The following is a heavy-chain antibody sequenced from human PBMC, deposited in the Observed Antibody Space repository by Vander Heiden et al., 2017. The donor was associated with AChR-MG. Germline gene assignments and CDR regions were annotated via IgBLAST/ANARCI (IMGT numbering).Heavy chain of an antibody. J-gene: IGHJ6*02. CDR3: ARDHPPALYYYYYYGMDV. CDR2: ISYDGSNK. D-gene: IGHD6-25*01. V-gene: IGHV3-30-3*01. CDR1: GSTFSSYA. Sequence: QGQLVESGGGVVQPGRSLRLSCAASGSTFSSYAMHWVRQAPGKGLEWVAVISYDGSNKSYADSVKGRFTISRDNSKNTLYLQMNSLRAEDTAVYYCARDHPPALYYYYYYGMDVWGQGTTVTVSS.